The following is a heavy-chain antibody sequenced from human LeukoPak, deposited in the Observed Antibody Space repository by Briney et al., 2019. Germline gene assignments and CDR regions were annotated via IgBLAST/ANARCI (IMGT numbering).Heavy chain of an antibody. D-gene: IGHD4-11*01. Sequence: GGSLRLSCAASGFSFSSYAMSWVRQAPGKGLEWVSGISGSGDITYYADSVKGRFTVSRDNSKNTLYLQVNSLRAEDTAIYYCAKGGSATITTGGFDPWGQGTLVTVSS. J-gene: IGHJ5*02. CDR2: ISGSGDIT. V-gene: IGHV3-23*01. CDR3: AKGGSATITTGGFDP. CDR1: GFSFSSYA.